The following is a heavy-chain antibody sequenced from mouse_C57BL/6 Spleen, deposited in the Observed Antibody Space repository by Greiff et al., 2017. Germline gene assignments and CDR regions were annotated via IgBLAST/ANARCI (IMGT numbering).Heavy chain of an antibody. CDR2: IDPSDSYT. D-gene: IGHD1-1*01. CDR1: GYTFTSYW. Sequence: QVQLQQPGAELVRPGTSVKLSCMASGYTFTSYWMHWVKQRPGQGLEWIGVIDPSDSYTNYNQQFKGKATLTVDTSSSTAYMQLSSLTSEDSAVYYCARKDYYGSSRCWGQGTTLAVSS. CDR3: ARKDYYGSSRC. V-gene: IGHV1-59*01. J-gene: IGHJ2*01.